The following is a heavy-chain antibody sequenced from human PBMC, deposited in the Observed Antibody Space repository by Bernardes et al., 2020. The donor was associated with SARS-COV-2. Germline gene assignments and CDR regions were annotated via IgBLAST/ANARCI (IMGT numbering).Heavy chain of an antibody. CDR1: GFTFISYS. D-gene: IGHD3-22*01. V-gene: IGHV3-48*01. Sequence: LRLSCAASGFTFISYSMNWVRQAPGKGLEWLSFISSSSIAIYYADSVKGRFTVSRDNAKNSLYLQMNSLRAEDTAVYYCARVDSSQWPSDYWGQGTLVTVSS. CDR2: ISSSSIAI. CDR3: ARVDSSQWPSDY. J-gene: IGHJ4*02.